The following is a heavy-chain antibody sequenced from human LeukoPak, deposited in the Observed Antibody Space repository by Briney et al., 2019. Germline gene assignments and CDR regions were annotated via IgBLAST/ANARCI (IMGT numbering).Heavy chain of an antibody. CDR1: GGTFSSYA. CDR3: AKDGPIWAAADWGYAFDI. J-gene: IGHJ3*02. V-gene: IGHV1-69*06. D-gene: IGHD6-13*01. Sequence: SVKVSCKASGGTFSSYAISWVRQAPGQGLEWMGGIIPIFGTANYAQKFQGRVTITADKSTSTAYMELSSLRSEDTALYYCAKDGPIWAAADWGYAFDIWGQGTMVTVSS. CDR2: IIPIFGTA.